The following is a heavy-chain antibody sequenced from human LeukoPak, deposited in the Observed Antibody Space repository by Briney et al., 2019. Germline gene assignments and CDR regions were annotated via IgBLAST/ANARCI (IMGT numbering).Heavy chain of an antibody. D-gene: IGHD3-10*01. CDR1: GGSIRSGSYY. CDR3: AGGVTIVRGTSKHFDY. V-gene: IGHV4-61*02. J-gene: IGHJ4*02. Sequence: SETLSLTCTVSGGSIRSGSYYWSWIRQAAGKGLERIGRVYTSGSTNYNPSLESRVTISVDTSKNQISLNLSSVTAADTAVYYCAGGVTIVRGTSKHFDYWGQGTLVTVSS. CDR2: VYTSGST.